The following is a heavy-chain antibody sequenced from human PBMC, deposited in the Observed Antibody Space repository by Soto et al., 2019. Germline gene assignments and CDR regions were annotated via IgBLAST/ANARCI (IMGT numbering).Heavy chain of an antibody. CDR3: ATDRDQSYHY. D-gene: IGHD2-2*01. CDR2: ITPFIGTT. CDR1: EGTLKTYA. Sequence: QVQLVQSGTEVKKPASSVKVACKASEGTLKTYAITWVRQAPGHGLEWMGGITPFIGTTTYAQKFQGRLSITTDESTTTAYMELSSLKFDDTAVYYCATDRDQSYHYWGQGTLVTVSS. J-gene: IGHJ4*02. V-gene: IGHV1-69*01.